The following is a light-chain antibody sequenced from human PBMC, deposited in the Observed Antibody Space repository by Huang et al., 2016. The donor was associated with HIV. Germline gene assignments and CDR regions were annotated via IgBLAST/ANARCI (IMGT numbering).Light chain of an antibody. CDR1: HSVNSN. CDR3: QQYNNWPRGT. J-gene: IGKJ1*01. V-gene: IGKV3-15*01. CDR2: GAS. Sequence: EIVMTQSPATLSVSPGERATLSCRASHSVNSNLAWYQQKPGQAPGLLVYGASTRATGVPARFSGSGSGTEFTLTISSLQSEDFAVYYCQQYNNWPRGTFGQGTKVEIK.